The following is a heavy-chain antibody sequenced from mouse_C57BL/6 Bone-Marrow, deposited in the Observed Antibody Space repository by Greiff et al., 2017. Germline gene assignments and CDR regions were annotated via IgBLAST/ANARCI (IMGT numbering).Heavy chain of an antibody. CDR2: IYPRSGTT. V-gene: IGHV1-81*01. D-gene: IGHD1-1*01. CDR3: ARHFYYYGSSHWYFDV. CDR1: GYTFTSSG. J-gene: IGHJ1*03. Sequence: VQLQESGAELARPGASVKLSCKASGYTFTSSGISWVKQRTGQGLEWIGEIYPRSGTTYYNEKFKGKATLTADQSSSTAYMELRSLTSEDSAVYFCARHFYYYGSSHWYFDVWGTGTTVTVSS.